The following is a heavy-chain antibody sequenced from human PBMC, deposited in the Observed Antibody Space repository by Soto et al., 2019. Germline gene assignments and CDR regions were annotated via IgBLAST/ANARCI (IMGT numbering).Heavy chain of an antibody. Sequence: GGSLRLSCAASGFTFSSYGMHWVRQAPGNGLEWVAFIWYDGSNKYYADSVKGRFTISRDNSKNTLYLQMNSLRAEDTAVYYCARDMAAAGITYYYGMDVWGQGTTVTVSS. CDR1: GFTFSSYG. CDR2: IWYDGSNK. D-gene: IGHD6-13*01. J-gene: IGHJ6*02. CDR3: ARDMAAAGITYYYGMDV. V-gene: IGHV3-33*01.